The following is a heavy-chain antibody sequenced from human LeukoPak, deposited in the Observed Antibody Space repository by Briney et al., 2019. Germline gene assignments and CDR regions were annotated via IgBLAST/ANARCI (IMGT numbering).Heavy chain of an antibody. CDR2: INTNTGNP. J-gene: IGHJ5*02. D-gene: IGHD3-3*01. CDR3: AREATPLWSGSNWFDP. V-gene: IGHV7-4-1*02. Sequence: GASVKVSCKASGYTFTSYAMNWVRQAPGQGLEWMGWINTNTGNPTYAQGFTGRFVFSLDTSVSTAYLQISSLKAEDTAVYYCAREATPLWSGSNWFDPWGQGTLVTVSS. CDR1: GYTFTSYA.